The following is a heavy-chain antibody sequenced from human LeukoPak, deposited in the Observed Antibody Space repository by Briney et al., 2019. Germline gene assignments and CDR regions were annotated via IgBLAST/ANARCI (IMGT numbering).Heavy chain of an antibody. D-gene: IGHD3-22*01. CDR3: ARAPHYYASNYYYYYGMDV. J-gene: IGHJ6*02. CDR2: IIPILGIA. V-gene: IGHV1-69*04. CDR1: GYTFTSYG. Sequence: ASVKVSCKASGYTFTSYGISWVRQAPGQGLEWMGRIIPILGIANYAQKFQGRVTIPEDKSTSTAYMELSSLRSEDTAVYYCARAPHYYASNYYYYYGMDVWGQGTTVTVSS.